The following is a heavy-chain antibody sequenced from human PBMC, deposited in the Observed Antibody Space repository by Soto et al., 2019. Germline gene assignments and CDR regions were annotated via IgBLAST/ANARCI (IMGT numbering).Heavy chain of an antibody. V-gene: IGHV5-10-1*01. J-gene: IGHJ6*02. CDR3: ARVIPTQNYYYYYGMDV. CDR1: GYSFTSYW. D-gene: IGHD2-2*02. Sequence: GESLKISCKGSGYSFTSYWIGWVRQMPGKGLEWMGRIDPSDSYTNYSPSFQGHVTISADKSISTAYLQWSSLKASDTAMYYCARVIPTQNYYYYYGMDVWGQGTTVTVSS. CDR2: IDPSDSYT.